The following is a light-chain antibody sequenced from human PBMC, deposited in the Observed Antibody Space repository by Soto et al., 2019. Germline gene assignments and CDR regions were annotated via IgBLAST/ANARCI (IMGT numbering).Light chain of an antibody. J-gene: IGKJ2*01. CDR2: GAS. V-gene: IGKV3-20*01. CDR3: QQYGRSPNT. Sequence: EIVLTQSPGTLSLSPGERATLSCRASQSVSSSYLAWYQQKPVQAPRLLIYGASSRATGIPDRFSGSGSGTDFTLSISRLEPEDFAVYYCQQYGRSPNTFGQGTKLEIK. CDR1: QSVSSSY.